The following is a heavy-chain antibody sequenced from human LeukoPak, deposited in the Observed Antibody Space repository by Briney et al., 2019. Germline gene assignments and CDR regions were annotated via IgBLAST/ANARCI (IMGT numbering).Heavy chain of an antibody. Sequence: PGGSLRLSCAASGFTFRTYEMNWVRQAPGKGLEWISYISSSGSTINYADSVQGRFTISRDNAKNSLYLQMNSLRAEDTAVYYCASPAYYYDSSGPEAIDYWGQGTLVTVSS. CDR1: GFTFRTYE. D-gene: IGHD3-22*01. CDR2: ISSSGSTI. CDR3: ASPAYYYDSSGPEAIDY. J-gene: IGHJ4*02. V-gene: IGHV3-48*03.